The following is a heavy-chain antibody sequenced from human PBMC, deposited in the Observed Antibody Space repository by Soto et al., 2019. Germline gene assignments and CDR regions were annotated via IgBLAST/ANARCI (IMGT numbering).Heavy chain of an antibody. CDR3: AKEYDSSVYYPDY. CDR1: GFTFSSYA. V-gene: IGHV3-23*01. Sequence: PGGSLRLSCAASGFTFSSYAMTWVRQAPGKGLEWVSVISGSGGSTYFADSVKGRFTISRDNSKNTLYLQMSSLRAEDTALYYCAKEYDSSVYYPDYWGQGTLVTVSS. D-gene: IGHD3-22*01. CDR2: ISGSGGST. J-gene: IGHJ4*02.